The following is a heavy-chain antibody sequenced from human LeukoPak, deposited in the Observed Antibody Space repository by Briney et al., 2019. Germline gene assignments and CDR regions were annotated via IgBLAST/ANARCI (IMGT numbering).Heavy chain of an antibody. V-gene: IGHV3-74*01. CDR3: ARICSGTDCLIPD. D-gene: IGHD2-2*01. Sequence: PGGSLRLSCAASGFTFSRHWMHWVRQAPGKGLEWISRIKGDASDINYADFAKGRFAISRDNAKNTVYLQIDSLRDEDTALYYSARICSGTDCLIPDWGQGTLVTVSS. CDR2: IKGDASDI. CDR1: GFTFSRHW. J-gene: IGHJ4*02.